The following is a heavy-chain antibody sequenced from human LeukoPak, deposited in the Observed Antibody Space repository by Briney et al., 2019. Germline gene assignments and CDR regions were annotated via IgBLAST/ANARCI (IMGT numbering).Heavy chain of an antibody. Sequence: GGSLRLSCAASGFTFSSYAMHWVRQAPGKGLEWVAVISYNGNNKYYADSVKGRFTISRDNSKSTLYLQMNSLRTEDTAVYYCARAQYTSSMSAKYWGQGTLVIVSS. CDR1: GFTFSSYA. CDR3: ARAQYTSSMSAKY. V-gene: IGHV3-30*04. CDR2: ISYNGNNK. D-gene: IGHD2-2*01. J-gene: IGHJ4*02.